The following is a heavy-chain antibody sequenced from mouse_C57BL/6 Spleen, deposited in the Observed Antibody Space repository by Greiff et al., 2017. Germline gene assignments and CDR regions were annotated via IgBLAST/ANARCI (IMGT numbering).Heavy chain of an antibody. V-gene: IGHV2-2*01. Sequence: QVQLKQSGPGLVQPSQSLSITCTVSGFSLTSYGVHWVRQSPGKGLEWLGVIWSGGGTAYNAAFISRMSISTDNSKSQVFFNMNSLQADDTAIYYSVKCGLPSSAMDYWGQGTLVTVSA. CDR2: IWSGGGT. CDR3: VKCGLPSSAMDY. J-gene: IGHJ4*01. CDR1: GFSLTSYG. D-gene: IGHD3-1*01.